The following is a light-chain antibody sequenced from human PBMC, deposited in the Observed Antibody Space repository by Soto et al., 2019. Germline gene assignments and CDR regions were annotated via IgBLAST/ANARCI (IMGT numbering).Light chain of an antibody. J-gene: IGKJ4*01. CDR2: GAS. Sequence: EMALTQSPGTLSLSPGERATLSCRASQSVSTRFLAWYPQKPGQAPGLLIYGASSRATGIPDRFSGSVSGTDCTLSISRLQPEECAVYFCQQYGRSPLTFGGGTKVAIK. V-gene: IGKV3-20*01. CDR1: QSVSTRF. CDR3: QQYGRSPLT.